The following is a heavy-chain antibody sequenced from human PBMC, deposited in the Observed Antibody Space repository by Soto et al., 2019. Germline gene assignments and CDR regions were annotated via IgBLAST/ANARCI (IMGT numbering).Heavy chain of an antibody. D-gene: IGHD3-16*02. CDR3: ARSQYRYYDYIWGSYRRNAFDI. CDR1: GFTFSSYG. CDR2: IWYDGGNK. V-gene: IGHV3-33*01. J-gene: IGHJ3*02. Sequence: GGSLRLSCAASGFTFSSYGMHWVRQAPGKGLEWVAVIWYDGGNKYYADSVKGRFTISRDNSKNTLYLQMNSLRAEDTAVYYCARSQYRYYDYIWGSYRRNAFDIWGQGTMVTVSS.